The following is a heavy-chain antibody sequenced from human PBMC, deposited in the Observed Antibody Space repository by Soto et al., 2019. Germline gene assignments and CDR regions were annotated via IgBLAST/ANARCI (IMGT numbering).Heavy chain of an antibody. V-gene: IGHV1-69*01. CDR2: IIPIFGTA. CDR3: ARESGGGNSCRSTSCYQGAFDY. CDR1: GGTFSSYA. J-gene: IGHJ4*02. D-gene: IGHD2-2*01. Sequence: QVQLVQSGAEVKKPGSSVKVSCKASGGTFSSYAISWVRQAPGQGLEWMGGIIPIFGTANYAQKFQGRVTMTADEPTSIAYMELSSLRSEDTAVYYCARESGGGNSCRSTSCYQGAFDYWGQGTLVTVSS.